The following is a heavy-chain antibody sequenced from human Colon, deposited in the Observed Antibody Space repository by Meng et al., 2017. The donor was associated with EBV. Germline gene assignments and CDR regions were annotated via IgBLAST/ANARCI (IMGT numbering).Heavy chain of an antibody. CDR1: GGSFSGYV. CDR2: VSHPGSA. V-gene: IGHV4-34*01. Sequence: QVLLQQLGAGLLKPSETLSFTCTVNGGSFSGYVWSWVRQPPGKGMEWIGEVSHPGSANYNPSLKSRVTISVDASEKQFSLRLTSVTAADSAVYYCARVPTTGYKDHWGQGTLVTVSS. J-gene: IGHJ4*02. CDR3: ARVPTTGYKDH. D-gene: IGHD3-9*01.